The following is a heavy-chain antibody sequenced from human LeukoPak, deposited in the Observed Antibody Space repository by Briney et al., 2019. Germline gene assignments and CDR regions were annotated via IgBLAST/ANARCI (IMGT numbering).Heavy chain of an antibody. V-gene: IGHV3-73*01. CDR2: IRSAANNYAT. CDR1: GFTISGSA. Sequence: GGSLRLSCAVSGFTISGSAMHWVRQASGKGLEWVGRIRSAANNYATAYAASLKGRFTISRDDSKNTAYLQMNSLETEDTAVYCTRRGDKHYDSSGGDFWGQGTLVTVSS. D-gene: IGHD3-22*01. J-gene: IGHJ4*02. CDR3: TRRGDKHYDSSGGDF.